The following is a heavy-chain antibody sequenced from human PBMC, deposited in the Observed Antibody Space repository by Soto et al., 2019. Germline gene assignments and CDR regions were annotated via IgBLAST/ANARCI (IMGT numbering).Heavy chain of an antibody. CDR3: ARVPALSSGLYYYYYGMDV. CDR1: GFTFSSYG. D-gene: IGHD2-8*02. V-gene: IGHV3-30*03. Sequence: GGSLRLSCAASGFTFSSYGMHWVRQAPGKGLEWVAVISYDGSNKYYADSVKGRFTISRDNSKNTLYLQMNSLRAEDTAVYYCARVPALSSGLYYYYYGMDVWGQGTTVTVS. CDR2: ISYDGSNK. J-gene: IGHJ6*02.